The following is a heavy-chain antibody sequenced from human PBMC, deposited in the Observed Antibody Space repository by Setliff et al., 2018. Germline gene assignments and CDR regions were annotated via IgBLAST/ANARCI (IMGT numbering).Heavy chain of an antibody. CDR3: ATSTITTYYFDY. CDR2: IKSQAYGATT. D-gene: IGHD4-4*01. Sequence: LRLSCSASGFTFGDYAVSWFRQAPGKGLEWVSLIKSQAYGATTDYAASVRGRFSISRDDSGGIARLQMKSLRAEDTAIYYCATSTITTYYFDYWGHGTLVTVSS. V-gene: IGHV3-49*03. CDR1: GFTFGDYA. J-gene: IGHJ4*01.